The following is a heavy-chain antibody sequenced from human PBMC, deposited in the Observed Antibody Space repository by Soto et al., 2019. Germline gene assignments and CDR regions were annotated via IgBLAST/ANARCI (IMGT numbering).Heavy chain of an antibody. J-gene: IGHJ6*02. CDR3: ARSQGSSTLLEIYYDSYYGMDV. CDR2: IIPIPGTA. Sequence: QVQLVQPGAEVKKPGSSVKVSCKASGGTFSSYAISWVRQAPGQGLEWMGGIIPIPGTANYEQKFQGRVTITADESTSTAYMERSSLRSEDTSVYYCARSQGSSTLLEIYYDSYYGMDVWGQGTTVTVSS. V-gene: IGHV1-69*01. D-gene: IGHD2-2*01. CDR1: GGTFSSYA.